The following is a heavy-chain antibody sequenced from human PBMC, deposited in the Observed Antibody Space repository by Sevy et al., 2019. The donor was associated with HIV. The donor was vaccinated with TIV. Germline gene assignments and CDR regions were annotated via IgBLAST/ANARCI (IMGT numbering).Heavy chain of an antibody. Sequence: GGSLRLSCAASGFSFSANWMNWVRQAPGKGLEWVANIKGDGSDKHYVDSVEGRFTISRDKAKNVLYLQMNSLRVEDTAVYYWAHETFGRFESWGQGTLVTVSS. CDR1: GFSFSANW. J-gene: IGHJ4*02. D-gene: IGHD3-16*01. V-gene: IGHV3-7*01. CDR2: IKGDGSDK. CDR3: AHETFGRFES.